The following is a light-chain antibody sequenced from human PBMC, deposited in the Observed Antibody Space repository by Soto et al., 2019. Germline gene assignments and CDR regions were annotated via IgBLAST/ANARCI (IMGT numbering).Light chain of an antibody. CDR2: GAS. CDR1: QSISNS. V-gene: IGKV3-15*01. Sequence: EIVMTQSPASLSVSPGETATLSCRASQSISNSLAWYQQKPGQAPSLLIYGASTRATGIPARFSGSGSGTEFTLTVSSLQSEDSALYYCQQYNNWPPRTFGQGTKLEIK. CDR3: QQYNNWPPRT. J-gene: IGKJ2*01.